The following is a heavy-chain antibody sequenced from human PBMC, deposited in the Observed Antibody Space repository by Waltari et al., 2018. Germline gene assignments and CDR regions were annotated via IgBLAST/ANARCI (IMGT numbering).Heavy chain of an antibody. V-gene: IGHV4-59*11. Sequence: QVQLQESGPGLVKPSETRSLTCTVSGGSISSHYWSWIRQPPGKGLEWIGYIYYSGSTNYNPSLKSRVTISVDTSKNQFSLKLSSVTAADTAVYYCARTRYGDPYYFDYWGQGTLVTVSS. CDR2: IYYSGST. CDR3: ARTRYGDPYYFDY. D-gene: IGHD4-17*01. J-gene: IGHJ4*02. CDR1: GGSISSHY.